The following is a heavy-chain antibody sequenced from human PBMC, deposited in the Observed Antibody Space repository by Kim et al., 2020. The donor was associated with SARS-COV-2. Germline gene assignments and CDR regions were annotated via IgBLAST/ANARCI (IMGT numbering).Heavy chain of an antibody. D-gene: IGHD1-1*01. CDR2: ISASGDST. V-gene: IGHV3-23*01. CDR1: GFTFSSYA. J-gene: IGHJ4*02. Sequence: GGSLRLSCVASGFTFSSYAMTWVRQAPGKGLEWVSVISASGDSTYYADSVKGRFTISRDNSKNTLYLQMNSLRDTAVYYCATNWNGDYWGQGTQVTVS. CDR3: ATNWNGDY.